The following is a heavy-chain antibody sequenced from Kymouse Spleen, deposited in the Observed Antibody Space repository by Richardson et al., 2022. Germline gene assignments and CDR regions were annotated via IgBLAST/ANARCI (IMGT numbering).Heavy chain of an antibody. Sequence: EVQLVESGGGLVQPGGSLRLSCAASGFTFSSYSMNWVRQAPGKGLEWVSYISSSSSTIYYADSVKGRFTISRDNAKNSLYLQMNSLRDEDTAVYYCARTNYPNEYNWFDPWGQGTLVTVSS. CDR1: GFTFSSYS. CDR2: ISSSSSTI. CDR3: ARTNYPNEYNWFDP. V-gene: IGHV3-48*02. J-gene: IGHJ5*02. D-gene: IGHD1-7*01.